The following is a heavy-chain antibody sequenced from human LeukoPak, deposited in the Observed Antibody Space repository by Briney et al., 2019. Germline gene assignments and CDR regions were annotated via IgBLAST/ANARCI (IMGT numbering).Heavy chain of an antibody. V-gene: IGHV4-4*07. D-gene: IGHD2-2*02. J-gene: IGHJ6*02. CDR2: IYSSGNT. CDR1: GGPISGYY. CDR3: ARDGDIPSSGPYYYSGMDV. Sequence: SETLSLTCTISGGPISGYYWSWIRQPAGKALEWIGRIYSSGNTIYNPSLESRVTMSVDTSNSQFSLKLSSVTAANTAVYYCARDGDIPSSGPYYYSGMDVWGQGTAVTVSS.